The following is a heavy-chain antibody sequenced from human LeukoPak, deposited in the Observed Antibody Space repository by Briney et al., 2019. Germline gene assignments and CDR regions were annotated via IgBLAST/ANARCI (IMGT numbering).Heavy chain of an antibody. Sequence: GGSLRLSCSASGFTFSNYNMHWVRQSPGKGLEHVSIIGDTGGTTRYADSVKGRFSVSRDNFKNTLYLQMSSLRPDDTAIYYCVKDLTYTFDYWGQGTLVTVSS. V-gene: IGHV3-64D*09. J-gene: IGHJ4*02. CDR2: IGDTGGTT. CDR1: GFTFSNYN. D-gene: IGHD3-16*01. CDR3: VKDLTYTFDY.